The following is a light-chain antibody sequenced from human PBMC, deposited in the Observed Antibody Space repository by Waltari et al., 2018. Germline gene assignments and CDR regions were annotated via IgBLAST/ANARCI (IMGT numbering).Light chain of an antibody. J-gene: IGLJ3*02. Sequence: QSALTQPPSASGSPGQSVTISCTGTTSDVGGYNYVSWYQQHPGKAPKLVIYEVTRRTSGVPVRVSGSKSGNTASLTVSGLQAEDEANYYCSSYAGSNNLGVFRGGPKLTVL. CDR3: SSYAGSNNLGV. V-gene: IGLV2-8*01. CDR2: EVT. CDR1: TSDVGGYNY.